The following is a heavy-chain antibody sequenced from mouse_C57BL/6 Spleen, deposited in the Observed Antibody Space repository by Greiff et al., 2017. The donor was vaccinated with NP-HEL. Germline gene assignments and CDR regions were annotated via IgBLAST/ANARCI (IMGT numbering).Heavy chain of an antibody. J-gene: IGHJ4*01. V-gene: IGHV1-39*01. CDR1: GYSFTDYN. CDR2: INPNYGTT. D-gene: IGHD4-1*01. CDR3: AREGTGRDYAMDY. Sequence: EVKLLESGPELVKPGASVKISCKASGYSFTDYNMNWVKQSNGKSLEWIGVINPNYGTTSYNQKFKGKATLTVDQSSSTAYMQLNSLTSEDSAVYYCAREGTGRDYAMDYWGQGTSVTVSS.